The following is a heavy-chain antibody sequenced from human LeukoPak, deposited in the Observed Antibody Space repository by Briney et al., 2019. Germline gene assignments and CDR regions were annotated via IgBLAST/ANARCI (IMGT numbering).Heavy chain of an antibody. CDR2: FDPEDGEA. Sequence: GASVKVSCKVSGYTLTELSMHWVRQAPGKGLEWMGGFDPEDGEAIYAQKFQGRVTMTEDTSTDTAYMELSSLRSEDTAVYYCASSGPYYSGSYCVYWGQGTLVTVSS. V-gene: IGHV1-24*01. CDR3: ASSGPYYSGSYCVY. CDR1: GYTLTELS. J-gene: IGHJ4*02. D-gene: IGHD1-26*01.